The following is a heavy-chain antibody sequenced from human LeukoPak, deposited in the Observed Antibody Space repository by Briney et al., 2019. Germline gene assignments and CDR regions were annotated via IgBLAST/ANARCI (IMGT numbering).Heavy chain of an antibody. CDR1: GGSISSSSYY. J-gene: IGHJ4*02. V-gene: IGHV4-39*07. CDR2: IYYSGST. CDR3: ARLVGSGGSS. Sequence: SETLSLTCTVSGGSISSSSYYWGWIRQPPGKGLEWIGSIYYSGSTYYNPSLKSRVTISVDTSKNQFSLKLSSVTAADTAVYYCARLVGSGGSSWGQGTLVTVSS. D-gene: IGHD2-15*01.